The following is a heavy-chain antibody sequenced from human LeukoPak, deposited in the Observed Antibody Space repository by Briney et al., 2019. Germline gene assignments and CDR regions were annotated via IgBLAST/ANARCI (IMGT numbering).Heavy chain of an antibody. Sequence: TSETLSLTCTVSGGSISSSSYYWGWIRQPPGKGLEWVGSIYYSGSTYYNPSLKSRVTISVDTSKNQFSLKLSSVTAADTAVYYCARLGGILGAPAGYWGQGTLVTVSS. CDR3: ARLGGILGAPAGY. J-gene: IGHJ4*02. CDR2: IYYSGST. D-gene: IGHD1-26*01. CDR1: GGSISSSSYY. V-gene: IGHV4-39*01.